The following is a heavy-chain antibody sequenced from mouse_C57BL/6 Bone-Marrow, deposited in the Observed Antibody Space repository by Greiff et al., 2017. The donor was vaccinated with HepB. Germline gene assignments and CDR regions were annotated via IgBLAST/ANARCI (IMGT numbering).Heavy chain of an antibody. CDR1: GFTFSNYW. CDR2: IRLKSDNYAT. D-gene: IGHD4-1*01. J-gene: IGHJ2*01. Sequence: EVHLVESGGGLVQPGGSMKLSCVASGFTFSNYWMNWVRQSPEKGLEWVAQIRLKSDNYATHYAESVKGRFTISRDASKSSVYLQMNNLRAEDTGIYYCTAGYYFDYWGQGTTLTVSS. V-gene: IGHV6-3*01. CDR3: TAGYYFDY.